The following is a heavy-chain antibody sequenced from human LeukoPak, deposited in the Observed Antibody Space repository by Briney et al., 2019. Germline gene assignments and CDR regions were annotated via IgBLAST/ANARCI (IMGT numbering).Heavy chain of an antibody. CDR3: AGGHNMVRGGRGKNWFDP. D-gene: IGHD3-10*01. Sequence: GSSVKVSCKASGGTFSSYAISWVRQAPGQGLEWMGGIIPIFGTANYAQKFQGRVTITADKSTSTAYMELSSLRSEDTAVYYCAGGHNMVRGGRGKNWFDPWGQGTLVTVSS. CDR2: IIPIFGTA. V-gene: IGHV1-69*06. CDR1: GGTFSSYA. J-gene: IGHJ5*02.